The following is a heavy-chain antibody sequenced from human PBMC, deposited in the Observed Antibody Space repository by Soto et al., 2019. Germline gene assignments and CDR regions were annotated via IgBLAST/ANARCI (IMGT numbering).Heavy chain of an antibody. CDR1: GGSISSSSYY. CDR3: ARHVGVGSSGWRGGDYFDY. CDR2: IYYSGST. V-gene: IGHV4-39*01. J-gene: IGHJ4*02. D-gene: IGHD6-19*01. Sequence: SESLSLTCTVSGGSISSSSYYWGWIRQPPGKGLEWIGSIYYSGSTYYNPSLKSRVTISVDTSKNQFSLKLSSVTAADTAVYYCARHVGVGSSGWRGGDYFDYWGQGTLVTVSS.